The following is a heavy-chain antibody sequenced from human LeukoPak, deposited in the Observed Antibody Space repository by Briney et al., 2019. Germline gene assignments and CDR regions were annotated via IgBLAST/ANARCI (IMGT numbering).Heavy chain of an antibody. J-gene: IGHJ4*02. CDR1: GFTVSSNY. CDR2: ISSSSSTI. V-gene: IGHV3-48*02. D-gene: IGHD5-18*01. Sequence: PGGSLRLSCAASGFTVSSNYMSWVRQAPGKGLEWVSYISSSSSTIHYADSVKGRFTISRDNAKNSLYLQMNSLRDEDTAVYYCARAVSGYIYGYGYWGQGTLVTVSS. CDR3: ARAVSGYIYGYGY.